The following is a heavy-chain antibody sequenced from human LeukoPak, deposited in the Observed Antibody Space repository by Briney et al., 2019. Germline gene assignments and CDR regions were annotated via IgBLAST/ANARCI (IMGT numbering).Heavy chain of an antibody. D-gene: IGHD3-16*01. J-gene: IGHJ5*02. V-gene: IGHV3-7*01. CDR2: INKDGSEK. CDR1: GFTFNSYW. CDR3: ARFISLGA. Sequence: GGSLRLSCAASGFTFNSYWMSWVRQAPGKGLEWVANINKDGSEKNYVDSVKGRFTISRDNAKNSLYLQMDSLRAEDTAVYYCARFISLGAWGQGTLVTVSS.